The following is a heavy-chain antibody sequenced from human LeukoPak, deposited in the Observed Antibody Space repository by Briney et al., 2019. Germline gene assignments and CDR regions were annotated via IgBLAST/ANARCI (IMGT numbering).Heavy chain of an antibody. CDR1: GGSISSYY. CDR2: IYYSGYT. D-gene: IGHD3-10*01. CDR3: GRGGSGPTAFDY. J-gene: IGHJ4*02. Sequence: SETLSLTCTVSGGSISSYYWTWIRQPPGRGLEWIGYIYYSGYTNYNPSLKSRVTISLDTSKNQFSLKLSSVTAADTAVYYCGRGGSGPTAFDYWGQGTLVTVSS. V-gene: IGHV4-59*01.